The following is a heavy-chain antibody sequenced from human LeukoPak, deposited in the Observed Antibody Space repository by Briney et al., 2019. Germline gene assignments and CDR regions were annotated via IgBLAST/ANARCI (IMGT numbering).Heavy chain of an antibody. CDR1: GGSFSGYY. D-gene: IGHD2-15*01. V-gene: IGHV4-34*01. Sequence: SETLSLTCAVYGGSFSGYYWSWIRQPPGKGLEWIGEINHSGSTNYNPSLKSRVTISVDTSKNQFSLKLSSVTAADTAVYYCSQSVIPSAYCSGGSCYSVVVDYWGQGTLVTVSS. J-gene: IGHJ4*02. CDR3: SQSVIPSAYCSGGSCYSVVVDY. CDR2: INHSGST.